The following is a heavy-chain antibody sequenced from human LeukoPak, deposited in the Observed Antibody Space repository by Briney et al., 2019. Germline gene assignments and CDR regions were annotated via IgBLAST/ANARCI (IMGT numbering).Heavy chain of an antibody. CDR1: GGPISSSSYY. V-gene: IGHV4-39*01. Sequence: PSETLSLTCTVSGGPISSSSYYWGWIRQPPGKGLEWFGSIYYSGSTYYNPSLKSRVTISVDTSKNQFSLKLSSVTAADTAVYNCARLLRQQLAIDYWGQGTLVTVSS. D-gene: IGHD6-13*01. CDR2: IYYSGST. J-gene: IGHJ4*02. CDR3: ARLLRQQLAIDY.